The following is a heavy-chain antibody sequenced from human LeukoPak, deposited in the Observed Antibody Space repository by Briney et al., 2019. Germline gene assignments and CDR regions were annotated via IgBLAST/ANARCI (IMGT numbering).Heavy chain of an antibody. D-gene: IGHD6-6*01. CDR2: IYYSGRT. CDR3: ARGRGPNHRYRSSSGPGDYFDY. CDR1: GGSISSYY. J-gene: IGHJ4*02. Sequence: SETLSLTCTVSGGSISSYYWGWIRQPPGKGLEWLGYIYYSGRTNYNPSLKSRVPISVDTSKNQFSLKLSSVTAADTAVYYCARGRGPNHRYRSSSGPGDYFDYWGQGTLVTVSS. V-gene: IGHV4-59*13.